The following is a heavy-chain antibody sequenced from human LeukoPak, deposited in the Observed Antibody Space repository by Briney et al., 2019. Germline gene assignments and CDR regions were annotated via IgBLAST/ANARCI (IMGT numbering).Heavy chain of an antibody. CDR1: GGSISRYY. D-gene: IGHD4-23*01. V-gene: IGHV4-4*09. Sequence: SETLSPTCTVAGGSISRYYWSWIRQPPRRGLEWSGYVYSSGNSIYIPPHKSRVTISVDTSMNQFSLNLSCVPGADTAAYYCARLHGGKGQYFFDSWGQGTLVTVSS. CDR2: VYSSGNS. J-gene: IGHJ4*02. CDR3: ARLHGGKGQYFFDS.